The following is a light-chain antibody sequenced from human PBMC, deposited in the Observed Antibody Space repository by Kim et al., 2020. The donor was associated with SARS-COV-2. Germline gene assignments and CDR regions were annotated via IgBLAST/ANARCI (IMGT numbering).Light chain of an antibody. CDR3: QQFEDYPLT. V-gene: IGKV1D-13*01. Sequence: SASVGGRVTITCRTSQGITTALAWYQQRPGSAPKLLIYDVSTLEPGVPSRFSGGGSGTTFTLTINSLQPEDFATYYCQQFEDYPLTFGQGTKLEI. J-gene: IGKJ2*01. CDR1: QGITTA. CDR2: DVS.